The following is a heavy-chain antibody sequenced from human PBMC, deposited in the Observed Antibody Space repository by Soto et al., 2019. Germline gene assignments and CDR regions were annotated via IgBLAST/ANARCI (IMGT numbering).Heavy chain of an antibody. Sequence: QVQLVQSGAEVKKPGASVKVSCKASGYTFTSYYMHWVRQAPGQGLEWMGIINPSGGSTSYAQKFRGRVTMTRDTSTGTVYRELSSLRSEDTAVYYCEKTNDYYDSGGYYYLTTNSPPHFDHWGRGTLVPVSS. D-gene: IGHD3-22*01. CDR1: GYTFTSYY. J-gene: IGHJ4*02. CDR3: EKTNDYYDSGGYYYLTTNSPPHFDH. V-gene: IGHV1-46*01. CDR2: INPSGGST.